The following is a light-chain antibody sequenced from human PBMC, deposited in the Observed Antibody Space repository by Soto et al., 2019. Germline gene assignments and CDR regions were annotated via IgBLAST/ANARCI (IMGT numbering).Light chain of an antibody. V-gene: IGLV2-14*01. CDR2: DVS. Sequence: QSALTQPASVSGSPGQSITISCTGTSSDVCGYNYVSWYQQHPGKAPKFMIYDVSNRPSGVSNRFSGSKSGNTASLTISGLQAEDEADYYCCSYTTSNTRQIVFVTGTRSPS. J-gene: IGLJ1*01. CDR3: CSYTTSNTRQIV. CDR1: SSDVCGYNY.